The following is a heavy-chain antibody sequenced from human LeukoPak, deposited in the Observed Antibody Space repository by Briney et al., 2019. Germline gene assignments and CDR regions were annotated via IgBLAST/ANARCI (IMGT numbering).Heavy chain of an antibody. CDR2: ISYDGSNK. CDR3: ARSGYYRLFDY. J-gene: IGHJ4*02. D-gene: IGHD3-22*01. V-gene: IGHV3-30*04. Sequence: PGGSLRLSCAASGFTFSSYAMHWVRQAPGKGLEWVAVISYDGSNKYYADSVKGRFTISRDNSKNTLYLQMNSLRAEDTAVYYCARSGYYRLFDYWGQGTLVTVSS. CDR1: GFTFSSYA.